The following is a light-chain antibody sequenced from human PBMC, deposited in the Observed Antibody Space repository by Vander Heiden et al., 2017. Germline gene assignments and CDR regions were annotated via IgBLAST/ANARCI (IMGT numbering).Light chain of an antibody. V-gene: IGLV2-11*01. CDR1: SSDVGGYNY. CDR3: CSHAGSNTYV. Sequence: QSALTQPRSVSGSPGQSVTISCTGTSSDVGGYNYVSWYQQHPGKAPKLMINDVSKRPSGVPDRFSGSKSGNTASLTISGLQAEDEADYYCCSHAGSNTYVFGTGTKVTVL. J-gene: IGLJ1*01. CDR2: DVS.